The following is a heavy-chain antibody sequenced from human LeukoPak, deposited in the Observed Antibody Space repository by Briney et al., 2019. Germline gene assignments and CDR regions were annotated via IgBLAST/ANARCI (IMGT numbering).Heavy chain of an antibody. CDR3: ARVFGTTVTTYYYYGMDV. D-gene: IGHD4-17*01. J-gene: IGHJ6*02. Sequence: GGSLRLSCAASGFSFSDYGMHWVRQASGKGLEWVAVISYDGTNKYYADSVKGRFTISRDNSKNTLYLQMNSLRAEDTAVYYCARVFGTTVTTYYYYGMDVWGQGTTVTVSS. CDR1: GFSFSDYG. CDR2: ISYDGTNK. V-gene: IGHV3-30*03.